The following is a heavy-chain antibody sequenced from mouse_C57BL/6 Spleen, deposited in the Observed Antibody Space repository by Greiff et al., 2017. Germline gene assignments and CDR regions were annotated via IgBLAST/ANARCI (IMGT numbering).Heavy chain of an antibody. CDR1: GFTFSSYG. Sequence: EVHLVESGGDLVKPGGSLKLSCAASGFTFSSYGMSWVRQTPDKRLEWVATISSGGSYTYYPDSVKGRFTISRDNAKNTLYLQMSSLKSEDTAMYYCARPLYDYDVGAMDYWGQGTSVTVSS. CDR3: ARPLYDYDVGAMDY. CDR2: ISSGGSYT. D-gene: IGHD2-4*01. J-gene: IGHJ4*01. V-gene: IGHV5-6*01.